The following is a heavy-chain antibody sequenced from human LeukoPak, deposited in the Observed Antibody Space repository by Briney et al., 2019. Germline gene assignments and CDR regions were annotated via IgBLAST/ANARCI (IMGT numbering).Heavy chain of an antibody. CDR2: IYYSGST. Sequence: PSETLSLTCTVSGGSISSSSYYWGWIRQPPGKGLEWIGSIYYSGSTYYNPSLKSRVTISVDTSKNQFSLKLSSVTAADTAVYYCARVPYNWNSPGMDVWGKGTTVTVSS. CDR1: GGSISSSSYY. CDR3: ARVPYNWNSPGMDV. D-gene: IGHD1-7*01. V-gene: IGHV4-39*07. J-gene: IGHJ6*03.